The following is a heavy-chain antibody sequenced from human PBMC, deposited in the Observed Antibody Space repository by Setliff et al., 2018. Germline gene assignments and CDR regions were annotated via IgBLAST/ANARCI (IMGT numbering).Heavy chain of an antibody. J-gene: IGHJ4*02. CDR2: ISAYNGNT. CDR1: GYIFTSYG. CDR3: ARDVSADSGSYFSLPLPGFLDY. Sequence: ASVKVSCKPSGYIFTSYGISWVRLAPGQGLEWMGWISAYNGNTNYAQKLQGRVTMTTDTSTTTAYMELRSLRSDDTAVYYCARDVSADSGSYFSLPLPGFLDYWGQGTLVTVSS. V-gene: IGHV1-18*01. D-gene: IGHD1-26*01.